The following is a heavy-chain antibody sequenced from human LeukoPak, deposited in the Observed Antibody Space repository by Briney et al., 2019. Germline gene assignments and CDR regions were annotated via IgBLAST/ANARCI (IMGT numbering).Heavy chain of an antibody. CDR1: GGSISSGGYY. Sequence: NASETLSLTCTVSGGSISSGGYYWNWIRQHPGKGLEWIGYIYYSGSTFYNPSLKSRVTISVDTSKNQFSLKLSSVTAADTAVYYCARLALVAGLTFDYWGQGTLVTVSS. CDR3: ARLALVAGLTFDY. CDR2: IYYSGST. V-gene: IGHV4-31*03. J-gene: IGHJ4*02. D-gene: IGHD6-19*01.